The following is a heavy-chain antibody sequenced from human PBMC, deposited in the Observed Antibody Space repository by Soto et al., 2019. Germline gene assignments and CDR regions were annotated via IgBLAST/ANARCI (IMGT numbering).Heavy chain of an antibody. CDR3: ARRYGADFDY. V-gene: IGHV4-59*08. CDR1: GGSISSCY. Sequence: PXXTLSLPFTVSGGSISSCYWRWIRQPPGKGLEWIGYIYYSGSTNYNPSLKSRVTISVDTSKNQFSLKLSSVTAADTAVYYCARRYGADFDYWGQGTLVTVSS. D-gene: IGHD4-17*01. J-gene: IGHJ4*02. CDR2: IYYSGST.